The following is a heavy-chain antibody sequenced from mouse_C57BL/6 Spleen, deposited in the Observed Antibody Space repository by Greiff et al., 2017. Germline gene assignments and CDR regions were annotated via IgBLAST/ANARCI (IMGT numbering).Heavy chain of an antibody. J-gene: IGHJ2*01. CDR2: IDPSDSYT. V-gene: IGHV1-59*01. Sequence: VQLQQPGAELVRPGTSVKLSCKASGYTFTSYWMHWVKQRPGQGLEWIGVIDPSDSYTNYNQKFKGKATLTVDTSSSTAYMQLSSLTSEDSAVYYCARSRYYFDYWGQGTTLTVSS. CDR1: GYTFTSYW. D-gene: IGHD2-14*01. CDR3: ARSRYYFDY.